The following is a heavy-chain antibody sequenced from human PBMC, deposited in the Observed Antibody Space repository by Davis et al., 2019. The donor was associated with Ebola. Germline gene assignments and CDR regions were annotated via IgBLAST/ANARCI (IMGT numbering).Heavy chain of an antibody. D-gene: IGHD3-3*01. CDR3: ARPEWHYGMDV. J-gene: IGHJ6*04. Sequence: GGSLRLSCAVSGFTFSDYSMSWIRQAPGKGLEWVSHIGPTGNTIFYADSVKGRFTVSRDNAKNSLFLQMNSLRAEDTAVYYCARPEWHYGMDVWGKGTTVTVSS. CDR2: IGPTGNTI. V-gene: IGHV3-11*01. CDR1: GFTFSDYS.